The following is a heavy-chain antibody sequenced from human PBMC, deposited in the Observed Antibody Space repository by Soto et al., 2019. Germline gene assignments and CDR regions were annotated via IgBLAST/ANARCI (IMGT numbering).Heavy chain of an antibody. D-gene: IGHD3-22*01. CDR1: GFTFSNAW. CDR3: TTDPVTMIVVVPSSG. V-gene: IGHV3-15*07. J-gene: IGHJ4*02. CDR2: IKSKTDGGTT. Sequence: GGSLRLSCAASGFTFSNAWMNWARQAPGKGLEWVGRIKSKTDGGTTDYAAPVKGRFTISRDDSKNTLYLQMNSLKTEYTAVYYCTTDPVTMIVVVPSSGWGQGTLVTVSS.